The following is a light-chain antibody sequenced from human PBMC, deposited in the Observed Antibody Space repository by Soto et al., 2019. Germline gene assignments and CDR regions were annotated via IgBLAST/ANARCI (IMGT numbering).Light chain of an antibody. CDR1: QDISNY. V-gene: IGKV1-33*01. Sequence: EIQMTQSPSSLSASVGDRVTITCQASQDISNYLNWYQQKPGKAPKLLIYDASNLETGVPSRFSGSGSGTDFTFTISSLQPEDIATYYCQQYDNLPLPFGGGTKVDIK. CDR2: DAS. J-gene: IGKJ4*01. CDR3: QQYDNLPLP.